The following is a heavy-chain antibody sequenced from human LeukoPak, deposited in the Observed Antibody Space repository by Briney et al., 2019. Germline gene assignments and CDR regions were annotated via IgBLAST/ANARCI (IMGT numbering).Heavy chain of an antibody. D-gene: IGHD2/OR15-2a*01. J-gene: IGHJ2*01. V-gene: IGHV3-23*01. Sequence: PGGSLRLSYAVSGFHFYIYAMIWVRQAPGKGLEWVSAISGSGASTYYVDSVKGRFTISRDNSGNTLYLQMSSMRDEVTAVYYCAKSFCKSRYWYVDLWGRGTLVTVSS. CDR3: AKSFCKSRYWYVDL. CDR2: ISGSGAST. CDR1: GFHFYIYA.